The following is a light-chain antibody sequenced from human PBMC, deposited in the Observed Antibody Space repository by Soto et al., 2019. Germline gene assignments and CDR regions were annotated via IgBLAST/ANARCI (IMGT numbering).Light chain of an antibody. CDR2: EVD. Sequence: QSALTQPPSASGSPGQSVTISCSGTGGDIGRYDFVSWYQQYPGKVPKLLIYEVDKRPSGVPDRFSGSKSGDRASLTVSGLRPEDEADYYCQSQDSSLSGSVFGGGTRLTVL. J-gene: IGLJ2*01. CDR3: QSQDSSLSGSV. CDR1: GGDIGRYDF. V-gene: IGLV2-8*01.